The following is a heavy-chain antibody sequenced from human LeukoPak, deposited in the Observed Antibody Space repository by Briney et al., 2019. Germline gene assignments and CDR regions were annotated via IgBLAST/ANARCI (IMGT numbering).Heavy chain of an antibody. V-gene: IGHV3-21*01. D-gene: IGHD4-23*01. CDR2: ISSSSSYI. CDR1: GFTFSSYS. CDR3: VGDPTVGGIYFDY. Sequence: GGSLRLSCAASGFTFSSYSMNWVRQAPGKGLEWVSSISSSSSYIYYADSVKGRFTISRDNAKNSLYLQMNSLRAEDTAVYYCVGDPTVGGIYFDYWGPGTLVTVSS. J-gene: IGHJ4*02.